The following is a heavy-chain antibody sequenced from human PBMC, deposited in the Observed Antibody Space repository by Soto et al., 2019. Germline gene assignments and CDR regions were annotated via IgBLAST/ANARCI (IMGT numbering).Heavy chain of an antibody. J-gene: IGHJ6*02. D-gene: IGHD6-13*01. CDR1: GGTFSSYA. Sequence: SVKVSCKASGGTFSSYAISWVRQAPGQGLEWMGGIIPIFGTANYAQKFQGRVTITADESTSTAYMELSSLRSEDTAVYYCAREGYSSSWYELHYYYYGMDVWGQGTTVTVSS. V-gene: IGHV1-69*13. CDR2: IIPIFGTA. CDR3: AREGYSSSWYELHYYYYGMDV.